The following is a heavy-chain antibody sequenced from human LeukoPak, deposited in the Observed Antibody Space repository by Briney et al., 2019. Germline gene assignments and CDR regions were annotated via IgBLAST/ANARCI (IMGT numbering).Heavy chain of an antibody. CDR2: IYYSGNT. Sequence: SETLSLTCAVSGGSISSGSYHWGWIRQPPEKGLEWIGSIYYSGNTYYNPSLKSRVTISVDTSKNQFSLKLSSVTAADTAVYYCARARQDYGNCAYDAFDIWGQGTMVTVSS. J-gene: IGHJ3*02. V-gene: IGHV4-39*01. D-gene: IGHD4-11*01. CDR1: GGSISSGSYH. CDR3: ARARQDYGNCAYDAFDI.